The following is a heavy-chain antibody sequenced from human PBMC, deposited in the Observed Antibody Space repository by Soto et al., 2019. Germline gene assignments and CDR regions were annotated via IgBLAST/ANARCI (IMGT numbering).Heavy chain of an antibody. J-gene: IGHJ6*02. V-gene: IGHV3-53*01. Sequence: EVHLVESGGGLIQPGGSLRLSCAASGFTVGNNYMNWVRQAPGKGQEWVSLMYSGGGTYYADSVKGRFTMSTDSSKNTLYRQLNSLRAKDTAMYYCTTSPSVGVWGQGTTVTVSS. CDR3: TTSPSVGV. CDR1: GFTVGNNY. D-gene: IGHD6-19*01. CDR2: MYSGGGT.